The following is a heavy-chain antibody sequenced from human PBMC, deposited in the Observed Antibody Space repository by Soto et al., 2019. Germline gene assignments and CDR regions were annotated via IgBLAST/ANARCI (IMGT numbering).Heavy chain of an antibody. CDR2: INPNGGGT. CDR3: AMTKGRGALDV. CDR1: GYTFTNYY. J-gene: IGHJ3*01. Sequence: ASVKVSCKASGYTFTNYYMYWVRQAPGQGLEWMGWINPNGGGTNYAQKFQDRVIMTSDTSITTTYMEVSRLISDDTAVYFCAMTKGRGALDVWGQGTMVTVSS. D-gene: IGHD3-10*01. V-gene: IGHV1-2*02.